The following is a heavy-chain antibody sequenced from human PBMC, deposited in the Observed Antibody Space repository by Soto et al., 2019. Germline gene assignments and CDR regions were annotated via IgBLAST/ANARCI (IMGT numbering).Heavy chain of an antibody. D-gene: IGHD3-3*01. CDR2: IYFGGTT. V-gene: IGHV4-59*08. CDR3: ARLGAYYPALDP. CDR1: GASFSPNY. J-gene: IGHJ5*02. Sequence: QVPLQESGPGLVKPSETLSLTCTVSGASFSPNYWAWIRQPPGKGLEWIGYIYFGGTTRYNPSLESRVTISLDTSKNQSSLRLSSVTAADTALYFCARLGAYYPALDPWGRGTLVTVSS.